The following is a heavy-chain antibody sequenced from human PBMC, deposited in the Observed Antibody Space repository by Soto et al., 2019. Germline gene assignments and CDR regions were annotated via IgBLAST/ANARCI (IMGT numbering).Heavy chain of an antibody. J-gene: IGHJ5*02. Sequence: EVQLLESGGGLVQPGGSLRLSCAASGFTFSSYAMSWVRQAPGKGLEWVSAISGSGGSTYYADSVKGRFTISRDNSKNTLYLQMNSLRAEDTAVYYCAKVPASYYYGSGKFDPWGQGTLVTVSS. V-gene: IGHV3-23*01. CDR2: ISGSGGST. CDR3: AKVPASYYYGSGKFDP. D-gene: IGHD3-10*01. CDR1: GFTFSSYA.